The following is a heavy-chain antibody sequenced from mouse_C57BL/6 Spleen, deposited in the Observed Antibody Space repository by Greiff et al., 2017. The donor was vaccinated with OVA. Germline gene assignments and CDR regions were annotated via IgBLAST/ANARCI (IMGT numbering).Heavy chain of an antibody. CDR1: GYTFTSYW. CDR3: ARGNYGSSPFDY. J-gene: IGHJ2*01. Sequence: VQLQQSGAELVKPGASVKLSCKASGYTFTSYWMQWVKQRPGQGLEWIGEIDPSDSYTNYNQKFKGKATLTVDTSSSTAYMQLSSLTSEDSAVYYCARGNYGSSPFDYWGQGTTLTVSA. V-gene: IGHV1-50*01. CDR2: IDPSDSYT. D-gene: IGHD1-1*01.